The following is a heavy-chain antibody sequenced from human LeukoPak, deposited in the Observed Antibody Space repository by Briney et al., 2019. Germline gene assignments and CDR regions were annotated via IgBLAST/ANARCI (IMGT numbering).Heavy chain of an antibody. J-gene: IGHJ4*02. D-gene: IGHD6-19*01. CDR3: ARFEGSGRYYFDN. Sequence: SETLSLTCTVSGGSVSRGYYHWSWIRQPPGKGLEWIGHIYSSGSTSTSYNPYLKIRVTISVATSKNQFSLRLSSMTAADTAVYFCARFEGSGRYYFDNWGQGTLVTVSS. V-gene: IGHV4-61*01. CDR1: GGSVSRGYYH. CDR2: IYSSGSTST.